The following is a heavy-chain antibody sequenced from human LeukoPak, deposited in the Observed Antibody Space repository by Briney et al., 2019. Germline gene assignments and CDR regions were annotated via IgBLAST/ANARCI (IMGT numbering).Heavy chain of an antibody. D-gene: IGHD2-2*01. V-gene: IGHV4-34*01. CDR1: GGSFSGYY. CDR2: INHSGST. CDR3: ARDRRDIVVVPAADAFDI. Sequence: PETLSLTCAVYGGSFSGYYWSWIRQPPGKGLEWIEEINHSGSTNYNPSLKSRVTISVDTSKNQFSLKLSSVTAADTAVYYCARDRRDIVVVPAADAFDIWGQGTMVTVSS. J-gene: IGHJ3*02.